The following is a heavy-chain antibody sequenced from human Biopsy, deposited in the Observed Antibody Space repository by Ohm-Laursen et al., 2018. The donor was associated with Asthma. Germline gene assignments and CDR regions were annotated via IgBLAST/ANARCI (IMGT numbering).Heavy chain of an antibody. CDR3: ARCQVGYSSGWSLLLKKIYYSGMDV. D-gene: IGHD6-19*01. V-gene: IGHV1-69*01. CDR1: GGTFSNFA. J-gene: IGHJ6*02. CDR2: IMTVFGTT. Sequence: SSVKVSCKAPGGTFSNFAISWVRQAPGQGLEWLGGIMTVFGTTNTAQKAQGRVTITADESTSTAYMEVTSLRSEDTAIYYCARCQVGYSSGWSLLLKKIYYSGMDVWGQGTAVTVSS.